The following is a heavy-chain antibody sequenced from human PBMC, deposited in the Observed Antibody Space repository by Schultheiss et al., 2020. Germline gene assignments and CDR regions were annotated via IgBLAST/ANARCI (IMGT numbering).Heavy chain of an antibody. CDR1: GGSFSGYY. CDR3: ARVKLGYCSGGSCNAFDI. J-gene: IGHJ3*02. D-gene: IGHD2-15*01. Sequence: SETLSLTCAVYGGSFSGYYWSWIRQPPGKGLEWIGEINHSGSTNYNPSLKSRVTMSVDTSKNQFSLKLSSVTAADTAVYYCARVKLGYCSGGSCNAFDIWGQGTMVTVSS. V-gene: IGHV4-34*01. CDR2: INHSGST.